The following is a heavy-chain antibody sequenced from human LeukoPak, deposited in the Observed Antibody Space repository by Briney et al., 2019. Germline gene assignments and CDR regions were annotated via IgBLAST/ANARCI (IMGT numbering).Heavy chain of an antibody. J-gene: IGHJ6*03. V-gene: IGHV3-49*03. CDR2: IRSKAYGGTT. CDR3: TRDREVGRYYYYYYYMDV. Sequence: GGSLRLSCAASGFTFGDYAMSWFRQAPGKGLEWVGFIRSKAYGGTTEYAASVKGRFTISRDDSKSIAYLQMNSLKTEDTAVYYCTRDREVGRYYYYYYYMDVWGKGTTVTISS. D-gene: IGHD2-2*01. CDR1: GFTFGDYA.